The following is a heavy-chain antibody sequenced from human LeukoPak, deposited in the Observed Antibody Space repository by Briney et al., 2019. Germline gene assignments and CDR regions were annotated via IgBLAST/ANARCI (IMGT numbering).Heavy chain of an antibody. Sequence: ASVKVSCKASGYTFTSYDMNWVRQATGQGLEWMGWMNPNSGNTGYAQKFQGRVTMTRNTSISTAYMELSSLRSEDTAVYYCARDFPGTTIFYYYYYMDVWGKGTTVTVSS. CDR2: MNPNSGNT. D-gene: IGHD1-7*01. J-gene: IGHJ6*03. CDR1: GYTFTSYD. CDR3: ARDFPGTTIFYYYYYMDV. V-gene: IGHV1-8*01.